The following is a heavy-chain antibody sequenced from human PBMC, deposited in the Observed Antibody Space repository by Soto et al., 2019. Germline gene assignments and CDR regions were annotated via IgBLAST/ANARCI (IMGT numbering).Heavy chain of an antibody. CDR1: GYTFTSYY. V-gene: IGHV1-46*01. D-gene: IGHD3-22*01. Sequence: ASVKVSCKASGYTFTSYYMHWVRQAPGQGLEWMGIINPSGGSTSYAQKFQGRVTMTRDTFTSTVYMELSSLRSEDTAVYYCARDFLKQSGYYFGALDYWGQGTLVTVSS. CDR3: ARDFLKQSGYYFGALDY. CDR2: INPSGGST. J-gene: IGHJ4*02.